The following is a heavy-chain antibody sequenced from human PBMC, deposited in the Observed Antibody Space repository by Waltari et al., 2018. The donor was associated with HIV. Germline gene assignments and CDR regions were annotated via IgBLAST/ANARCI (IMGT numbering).Heavy chain of an antibody. Sequence: EVQLLESGGGLVQPGGSLRLSCAASGLSFGNNAMTWVRQAPGKGLEWVSGISGSGTDRYYAGSVKGRFTISRDNSKNNLFLQMNSLRAEDTAVYYCTGGFTHVSDYWGQGTLVTVSS. J-gene: IGHJ4*02. CDR1: GLSFGNNA. CDR2: ISGSGTDR. V-gene: IGHV3-23*01. CDR3: TGGFTHVSDY. D-gene: IGHD5-12*01.